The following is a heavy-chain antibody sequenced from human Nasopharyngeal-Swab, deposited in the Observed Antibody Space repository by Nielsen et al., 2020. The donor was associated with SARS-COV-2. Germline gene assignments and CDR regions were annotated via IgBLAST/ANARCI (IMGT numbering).Heavy chain of an antibody. J-gene: IGHJ6*02. CDR1: GFTFSSYA. CDR2: ISYDGSNK. D-gene: IGHD5/OR15-5a*01. CDR3: ARDVPSTYYYYGMDV. V-gene: IGHV3-30*04. Sequence: GESLKISCAASGFTFSSYAMHWVRQAPGKGLEWVAVISYDGSNKYYADSVKGRFTISRDNSKNTLYLQMNSLRAEDTAVYYCARDVPSTYYYYGMDVWGQGTTVTVSS.